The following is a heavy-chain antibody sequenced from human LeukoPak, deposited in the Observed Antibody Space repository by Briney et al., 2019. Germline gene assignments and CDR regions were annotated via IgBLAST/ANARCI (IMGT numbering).Heavy chain of an antibody. J-gene: IGHJ4*02. V-gene: IGHV3-74*01. Sequence: GGSLRLSCAASGFTFSRYWMHWVRQAPGKGLVWVSRINEDGSTTSYADSVKGRFTISRNNVKNTLYLQMNGLRAEDTAVYYRARGGLEPVDYWGQGTLVTVSS. CDR1: GFTFSRYW. CDR3: ARGGLEPVDY. D-gene: IGHD1-14*01. CDR2: INEDGSTT.